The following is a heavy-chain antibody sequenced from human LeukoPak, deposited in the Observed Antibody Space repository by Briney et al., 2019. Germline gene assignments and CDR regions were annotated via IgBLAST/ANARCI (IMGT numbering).Heavy chain of an antibody. D-gene: IGHD4-17*01. CDR2: ISGSGGST. J-gene: IGHJ4*02. CDR3: ARDLDYGEYYFDY. Sequence: PGGSLRLSGEASGFTFITYAMTWVRQAPGKGLEWVSSISGSGGSTYYADSVEGRFSISRDNSQNTLYLQMNSLSPEDTAVYYCARDLDYGEYYFDYWGQGTLVTVSS. V-gene: IGHV3-23*01. CDR1: GFTFITYA.